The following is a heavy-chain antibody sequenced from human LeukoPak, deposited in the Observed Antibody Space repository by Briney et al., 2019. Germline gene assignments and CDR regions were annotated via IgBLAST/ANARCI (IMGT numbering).Heavy chain of an antibody. D-gene: IGHD3-22*01. Sequence: GSLRLSCAASGFTFSSYAMSWVRQAPGKGLEWVSAISGSGGSTYYADSVKGRFTISRDNSKNTLYLQMNSLRAEDTAVYYCAKTPLGYYDSSGYYFDYWGQGTLVTVSS. J-gene: IGHJ4*02. V-gene: IGHV3-23*01. CDR1: GFTFSSYA. CDR3: AKTPLGYYDSSGYYFDY. CDR2: ISGSGGST.